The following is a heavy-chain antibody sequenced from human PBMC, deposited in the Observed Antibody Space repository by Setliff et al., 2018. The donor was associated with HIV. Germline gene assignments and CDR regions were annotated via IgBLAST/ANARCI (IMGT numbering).Heavy chain of an antibody. CDR1: GSTFSSYA. V-gene: IGHV3-23*01. Sequence: GGSLRLSCAASGSTFSSYAMSWVRQAPGKGLEWVSAISGSGGSTYYADSVKGRFTISRDNSKNTLYLQMNSLRAEDTAVYYCAKDYYYDSSGYLIDYWGQGTLVTVSS. D-gene: IGHD3-22*01. CDR2: ISGSGGST. J-gene: IGHJ4*02. CDR3: AKDYYYDSSGYLIDY.